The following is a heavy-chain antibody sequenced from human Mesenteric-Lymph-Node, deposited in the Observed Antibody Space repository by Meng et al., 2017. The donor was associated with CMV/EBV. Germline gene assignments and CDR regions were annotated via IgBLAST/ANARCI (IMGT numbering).Heavy chain of an antibody. Sequence: QVQLVHSGAEVKKPGSSVKFPCKAAGGTFSSYTISWVRQAPGQGLEWMGRIIPILGIANYAQKFQGRVTITADKSTSTAYMELSSLRSEDTAVYYCAGGIAAAGSRWFDPWGQGTLVTVSS. J-gene: IGHJ5*02. CDR1: GGTFSSYT. D-gene: IGHD6-13*01. V-gene: IGHV1-69*02. CDR3: AGGIAAAGSRWFDP. CDR2: IIPILGIA.